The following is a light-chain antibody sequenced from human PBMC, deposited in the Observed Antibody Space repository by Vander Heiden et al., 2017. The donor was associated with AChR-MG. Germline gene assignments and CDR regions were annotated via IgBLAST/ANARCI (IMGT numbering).Light chain of an antibody. CDR3: SSYTSSSNLDV. CDR1: SRDIGAYNY. CDR2: DVT. V-gene: IGLV2-14*03. Sequence: QSALTQPASVSGSPGQSITISCTGTSRDIGAYNYVSWYQQYPGKAPKLIIYDVTKRSSGVSNRFSGSKSGDTASLTISGLQAEDEADYYCSSYTSSSNLDVFATGTKVTVL. J-gene: IGLJ1*01.